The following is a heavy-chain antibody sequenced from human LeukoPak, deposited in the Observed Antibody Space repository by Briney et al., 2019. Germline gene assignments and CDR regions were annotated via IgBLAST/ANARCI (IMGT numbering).Heavy chain of an antibody. D-gene: IGHD1-26*01. V-gene: IGHV3-73*01. J-gene: IGHJ4*02. CDR3: AREFGYSGSYYFY. CDR1: GFTFSGSA. CDR2: IRSKANSYAT. Sequence: PGGSLRLSCAASGFTFSGSAMHWVRQASGKGLEWVGRIRSKANSYATAYAASVKGRFTISRDDSKNTAYLQMNSLKTEDTAVYYCAREFGYSGSYYFYWGQGTLVTVSS.